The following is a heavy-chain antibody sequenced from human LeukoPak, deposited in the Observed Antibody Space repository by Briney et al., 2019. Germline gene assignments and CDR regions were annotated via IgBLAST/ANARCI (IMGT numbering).Heavy chain of an antibody. CDR1: GGSISSYY. V-gene: IGHV4-59*01. CDR3: ARFNVRGVIMGAFDY. CDR2: IYYSGST. D-gene: IGHD3-10*01. Sequence: SETLSLTCTVSGGSISSYYWSWIRQPPGKGLEWIGYIYYSGSTNYNPSLKSRVTISVDTSKNQFSLKLSSVTAADTAVYYCARFNVRGVIMGAFDYWGQGTLVTVSS. J-gene: IGHJ4*02.